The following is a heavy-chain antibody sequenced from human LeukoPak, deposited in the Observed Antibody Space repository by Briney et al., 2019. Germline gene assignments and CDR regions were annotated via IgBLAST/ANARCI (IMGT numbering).Heavy chain of an antibody. V-gene: IGHV1-18*01. CDR1: GYTFTSYE. Sequence: ASVTVSCKSSGYTFTSYEISWVRQAPGHALERTGWISDYNGNTNYAQKLQGRVTMTTDTSTSTAYMELRSLRSDDTAVYYCARCQQENDYWGQGTLVAVSS. D-gene: IGHD6-13*01. CDR2: ISDYNGNT. CDR3: ARCQQENDY. J-gene: IGHJ4*02.